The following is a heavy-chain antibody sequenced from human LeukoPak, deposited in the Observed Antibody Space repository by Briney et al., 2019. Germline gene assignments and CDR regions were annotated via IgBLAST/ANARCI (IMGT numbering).Heavy chain of an antibody. V-gene: IGHV3-23*01. CDR1: GFSFINYA. Sequence: GGSLRLSCAASGFSFINYAMSWVRQAPGQGLHWLSYITSSGDYTYYADSRKGLFTISRNNSMNPQHMQMTALKAAYSAVAYLAKSGSYSDYWGQGILVTVSS. J-gene: IGHJ4*03. CDR2: ITSSGDYT. CDR3: AKSGSYSDY.